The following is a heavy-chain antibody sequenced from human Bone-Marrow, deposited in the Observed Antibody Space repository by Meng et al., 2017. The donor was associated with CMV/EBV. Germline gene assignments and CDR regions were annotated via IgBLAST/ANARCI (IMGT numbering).Heavy chain of an antibody. J-gene: IGHJ6*02. Sequence: GGSLRLSCAASGFTFSDYYMSWIRQAPGKGLEWVSYISSSGSTIYYADSEKGRFTISRDNAKNSLYLQMNSLRAEDTAVYYCARGQQLRKSLYYYYYYGMAVWGQGTTVHVAS. CDR3: ARGQQLRKSLYYYYYYGMAV. CDR2: ISSSGSTI. CDR1: GFTFSDYY. V-gene: IGHV3-11*04. D-gene: IGHD6-13*01.